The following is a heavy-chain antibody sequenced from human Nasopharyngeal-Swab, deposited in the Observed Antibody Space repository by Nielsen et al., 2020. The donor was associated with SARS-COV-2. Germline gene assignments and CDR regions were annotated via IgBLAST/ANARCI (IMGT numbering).Heavy chain of an antibody. CDR3: ARGDYFDY. J-gene: IGHJ4*02. Sequence: GESLKISCAASGFTVSSNYMSWVRQAPGKGLEWVSVIYSGGSTNYADSVKGRFTISRDNSKNTLYLQMNSLRAEDTAVYYCARGDYFDYWGQGTLVTVSS. CDR1: GFTVSSNY. V-gene: IGHV3-53*01. CDR2: IYSGGST.